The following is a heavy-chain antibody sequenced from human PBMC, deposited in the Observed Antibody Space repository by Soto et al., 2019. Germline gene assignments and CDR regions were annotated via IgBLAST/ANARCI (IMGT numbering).Heavy chain of an antibody. CDR3: ASLGGSTVTFYYYGMDV. D-gene: IGHD4-17*01. CDR2: IIPIFGTA. V-gene: IGHV1-69*12. Sequence: QVQLVQSGAEVKKPGSSVKVSCKASGGTFSSYAISWVRQAPGQGLEWMGGIIPIFGTANYAQKFQGRVTITAXXCXSXXYMALSSLRSEDTAVYYCASLGGSTVTFYYYGMDVWGHGTTVTVSS. J-gene: IGHJ6*02. CDR1: GGTFSSYA.